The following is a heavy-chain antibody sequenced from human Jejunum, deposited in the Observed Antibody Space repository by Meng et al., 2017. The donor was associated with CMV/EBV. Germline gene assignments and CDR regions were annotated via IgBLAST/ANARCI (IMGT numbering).Heavy chain of an antibody. CDR2: IRNKANSYAT. J-gene: IGHJ4*02. Sequence: FTFTDSTMHWVRQASGKGLEWLGRIRNKANSYATDYAAPVKGRFTISRDDSKSTAYLQMNSLKTEDTAVYFCVSPSCSSTNCYAFDHWGQGTLVTVSS. V-gene: IGHV3-73*01. CDR1: FTFTDST. CDR3: VSPSCSSTNCYAFDH. D-gene: IGHD2-2*01.